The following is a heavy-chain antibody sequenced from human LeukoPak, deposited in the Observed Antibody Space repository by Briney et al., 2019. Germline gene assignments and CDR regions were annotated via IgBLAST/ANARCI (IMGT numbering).Heavy chain of an antibody. J-gene: IGHJ6*03. CDR2: MNPNSGNT. D-gene: IGHD2-2*01. Sequence: ASVKVSCKASGYTFTSYDINWVRQATGQGLEWMGWMNPNSGNTGYAQKFQGRVTMTRNTSISTAYMELSRLRSEDTAVYFCARKGPANSSFYYMAFWGNGTTVTVSS. CDR1: GYTFTSYD. V-gene: IGHV1-8*01. CDR3: ARKGPANSSFYYMAF.